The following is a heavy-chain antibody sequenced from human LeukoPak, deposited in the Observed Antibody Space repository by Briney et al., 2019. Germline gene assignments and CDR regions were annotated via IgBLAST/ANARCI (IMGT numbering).Heavy chain of an antibody. CDR3: ARSIAARAPLDY. CDR2: IYHSGST. CDR1: GYSISSGYY. Sequence: PSETLSLTCTVSGYSISSGYYWGWIRQPPGKGLEWIGSIYHSGSTYYNPSLKSRVTISVDTSKNQFSLKLSSVTAADTAVYYCARSIAARAPLDYWGQGTLVTVSS. V-gene: IGHV4-38-2*02. D-gene: IGHD6-6*01. J-gene: IGHJ4*02.